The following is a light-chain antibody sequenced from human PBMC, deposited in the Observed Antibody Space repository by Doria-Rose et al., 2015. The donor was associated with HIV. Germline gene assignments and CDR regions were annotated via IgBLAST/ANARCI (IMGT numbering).Light chain of an antibody. CDR2: GAS. CDR3: HQYASSRT. CDR1: QSVSANY. Sequence: LTQSPGTLSLSPGERATLSCRASQSVSANYLAWYQQRPGQSPRLHIYGASSSATDIPDRFSGSGSGTDFTLTISRLEPEDFAVYYCHQYASSRTFGQGTKVEIK. V-gene: IGKV3-20*01. J-gene: IGKJ1*01.